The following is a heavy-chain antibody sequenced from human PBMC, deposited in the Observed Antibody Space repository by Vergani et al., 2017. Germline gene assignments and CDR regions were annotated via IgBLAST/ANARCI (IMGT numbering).Heavy chain of an antibody. D-gene: IGHD4-23*01. CDR1: GASINNDSYY. V-gene: IGHV4-61*02. CDR2: IYVSGIT. J-gene: IGHJ3*01. Sequence: QVQLQESGPGLVKPSQTLSLTCTVSGASINNDSYYWHWIRQPAGKGLEWIGRIYVSGITDYNSSLQSRVSMSVDTSKNQFSLTLTSVTAAATAVYHCARDSKQLRPRACDLWGQGTMVTVSS. CDR3: ARDSKQLRPRACDL.